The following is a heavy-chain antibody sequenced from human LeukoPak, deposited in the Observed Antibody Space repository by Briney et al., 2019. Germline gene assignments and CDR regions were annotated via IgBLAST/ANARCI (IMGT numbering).Heavy chain of an antibody. D-gene: IGHD3-16*01. V-gene: IGHV3-23*01. J-gene: IGHJ4*02. Sequence: GGSLRLSCAASGFTFSSYAMSWVRQAPGKGLEWVSAISGSGGSTYYADSVKGRLTISRDNSKNTLYLQMNSLRAEDTAVYYCARDGDMGDFDYWGQGTLVTVSS. CDR3: ARDGDMGDFDY. CDR1: GFTFSSYA. CDR2: ISGSGGST.